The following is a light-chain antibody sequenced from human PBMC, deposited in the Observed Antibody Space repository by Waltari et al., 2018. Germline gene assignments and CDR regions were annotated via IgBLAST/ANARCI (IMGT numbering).Light chain of an antibody. V-gene: IGKV1-5*03. J-gene: IGKJ3*01. Sequence: DIKMTQSPSTLSASVGDRVTITCRASQSISSWLAWYQQKPGKAPKLLIYKASSLESGVPSRFSGSGSGTEFTLTISSLQPDDFATYYCQQYNSSPFTFGPGTKVDIK. CDR1: QSISSW. CDR2: KAS. CDR3: QQYNSSPFT.